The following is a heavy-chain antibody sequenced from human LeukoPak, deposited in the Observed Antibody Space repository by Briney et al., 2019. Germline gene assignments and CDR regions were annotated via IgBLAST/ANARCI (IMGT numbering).Heavy chain of an antibody. CDR2: IAGSGGYI. CDR3: ARFRLPNTNMLTGYYYYLDN. D-gene: IGHD3-9*01. CDR1: GFTVSSNF. V-gene: IGHV3-21*01. J-gene: IGHJ4*02. Sequence: PGGSLRLSCAASGFTVSSNFMSWVRQAPGQGLEWVSSIAGSGGYIHYAESVKGRFTISRDNAKNSLYLQMNSLRAEDTAVYYCARFRLPNTNMLTGYYYYLDNWGQGTLVTVSS.